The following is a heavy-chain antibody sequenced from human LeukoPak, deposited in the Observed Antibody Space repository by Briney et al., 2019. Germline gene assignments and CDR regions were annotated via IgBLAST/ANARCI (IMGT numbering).Heavy chain of an antibody. CDR1: GYSISSGYY. D-gene: IGHD3-16*01. CDR3: ARDDPNVNFDY. J-gene: IGHJ4*02. V-gene: IGHV4-38-2*02. Sequence: SETLSLTCTVSGYSISSGYYWGWIRQPPGKGLEWIGSIYHSGSTYYNPSLKSRVTISVDTSKNQFSLKLSSVTAADTAVYYCARDDPNVNFDYWGQGTLVTVSS. CDR2: IYHSGST.